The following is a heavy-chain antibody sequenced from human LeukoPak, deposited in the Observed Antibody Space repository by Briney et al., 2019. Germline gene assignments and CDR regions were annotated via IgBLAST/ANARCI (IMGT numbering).Heavy chain of an antibody. Sequence: GESLKISFKGSGYRFNAYWIAWVRQMPGKGLEWMGIIYPDDSDTRYSPSFQGQATISADKSVRTAYLQWSSLKASDTAMYYCARPNITSYYDSRGYDAFDVWGQGTMVTVSS. CDR1: GYRFNAYW. CDR2: IYPDDSDT. CDR3: ARPNITSYYDSRGYDAFDV. D-gene: IGHD3-22*01. V-gene: IGHV5-51*01. J-gene: IGHJ3*01.